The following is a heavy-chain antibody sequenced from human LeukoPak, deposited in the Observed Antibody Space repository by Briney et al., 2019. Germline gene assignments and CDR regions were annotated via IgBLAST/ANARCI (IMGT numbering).Heavy chain of an antibody. V-gene: IGHV3-21*01. CDR3: ARDVTGTTGFDY. J-gene: IGHJ4*02. D-gene: IGHD1-14*01. CDR1: GFTFSSYS. Sequence: GGSLRLSCAASGFTFSSYSMNWVRQAPGKGLEWVSSISSSSSYIYYADSVKGRFTISRDNAKNSLYLQMNSLRAEDTAVYYCARDVTGTTGFDYWGQGTLVTVSS. CDR2: ISSSSSYI.